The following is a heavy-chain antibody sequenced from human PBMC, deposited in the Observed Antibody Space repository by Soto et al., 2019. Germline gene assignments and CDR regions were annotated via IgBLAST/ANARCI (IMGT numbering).Heavy chain of an antibody. V-gene: IGHV3-48*02. D-gene: IGHD2-21*02. CDR3: ARAPEAYCGGGCYCFDY. CDR1: GFTFSSYS. J-gene: IGHJ4*01. CDR2: ISSSSSTI. Sequence: TWGSLRLSCAASGFTFSSYSMNWVRQAPGKGLEWVSYISSSSSTIYYADAVKGRFTISRDNAKNSLYLQMNSLRDEDTAVYYCARAPEAYCGGGCYCFDYWGQGTLVTVSS.